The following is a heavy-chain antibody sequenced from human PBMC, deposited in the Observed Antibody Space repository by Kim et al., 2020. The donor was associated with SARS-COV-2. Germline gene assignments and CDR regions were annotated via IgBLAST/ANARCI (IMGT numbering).Heavy chain of an antibody. D-gene: IGHD3-10*01. V-gene: IGHV4-34*01. CDR2: INHSGST. CDR3: ARGLRGYYYGSGSSMRRVWFDP. J-gene: IGHJ5*02. CDR1: GGSFSGYY. Sequence: SETLSLTCAVYGGSFSGYYWSWIRQPPGKGLEWIGEINHSGSTNYNPSLKSRVTISVDTSKNQFSLKLSSVTAADTAVYYCARGLRGYYYGSGSSMRRVWFDPWGQGTLVTVSS.